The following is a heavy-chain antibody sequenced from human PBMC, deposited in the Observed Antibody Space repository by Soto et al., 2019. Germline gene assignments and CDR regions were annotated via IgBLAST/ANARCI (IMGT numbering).Heavy chain of an antibody. CDR2: IDPSDSYT. V-gene: IGHV5-10-1*01. CDR3: ARVELYYYDSSGYYYYYYGMDV. CDR1: GYSFTSYW. Sequence: GESLKISCKGSGYSFTSYWISWVRQMPGKGLEWMGSIDPSDSYTNYSPSFQGHVTISADKSISTAYLQWSSLKASDTAMYYCARVELYYYDSSGYYYYYYGMDVWRQGTTVTVSS. D-gene: IGHD3-22*01. J-gene: IGHJ6*02.